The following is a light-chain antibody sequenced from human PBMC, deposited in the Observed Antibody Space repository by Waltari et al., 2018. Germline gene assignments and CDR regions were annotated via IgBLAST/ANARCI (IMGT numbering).Light chain of an antibody. CDR3: QQSYSSPWT. Sequence: DIQMTQSPSSLTASVGDRVTITCRTSQSIDSYLNWYQQRPGKAPTVVIYGASTLQSGFPSRFGGSGSGTDFTLTISGLRPEDFATYYCQQSYSSPWTFGQGTKLEIK. J-gene: IGKJ1*01. V-gene: IGKV1-39*01. CDR1: QSIDSY. CDR2: GAS.